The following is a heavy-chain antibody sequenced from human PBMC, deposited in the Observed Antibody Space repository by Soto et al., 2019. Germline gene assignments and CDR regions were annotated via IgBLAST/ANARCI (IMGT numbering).Heavy chain of an antibody. D-gene: IGHD1-1*01. V-gene: IGHV4-59*01. CDR3: AREGTTVDSYYYYGLDV. CDR1: DGSIGSYY. J-gene: IGHJ6*02. CDR2: VSHSGST. Sequence: QVQLQESGPGLVKPSETLSLTCTVSDGSIGSYYWSWIRQPPGKGLEWIGYVSHSGSTNYNPSLKSRVTISLDTSKTQFSLRLSSVTAADTAVYYCAREGTTVDSYYYYGLDVWGQGTTVTVSS.